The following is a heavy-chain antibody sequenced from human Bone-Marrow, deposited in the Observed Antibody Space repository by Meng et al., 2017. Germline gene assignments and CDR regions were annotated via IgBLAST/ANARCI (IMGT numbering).Heavy chain of an antibody. CDR2: MYASGYT. J-gene: IGHJ4*02. Sequence: EVHLVESGGGLIQPGGSLSLSCAASGLTVSSNFMNWVRRAPGKGLEWVSIMYASGYTYYTDSVKGRFTISRDDSKNTLYLQMNNLRAEDTAVYYCARLTMAGKSYPSDYWGQGTLVTVSS. CDR3: ARLTMAGKSYPSDY. CDR1: GLTVSSNF. D-gene: IGHD3-16*02. V-gene: IGHV3-53*01.